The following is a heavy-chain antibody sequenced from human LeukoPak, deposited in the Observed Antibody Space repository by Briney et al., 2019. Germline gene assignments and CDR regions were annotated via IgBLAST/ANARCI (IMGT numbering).Heavy chain of an antibody. CDR3: ARVPTLPGIAAAGFFDY. V-gene: IGHV1-18*01. CDR1: GYTFTSYG. CDR2: ISAYNGNT. J-gene: IGHJ4*02. Sequence: ASVKVSCKASGYTFTSYGIIWVRQAPGQGLEWMGWISAYNGNTNYAQKLQGRVTMTTDTSTSTAYMELRSLRSDDTAVYYCARVPTLPGIAAAGFFDYWGQGTLVTVSS. D-gene: IGHD6-13*01.